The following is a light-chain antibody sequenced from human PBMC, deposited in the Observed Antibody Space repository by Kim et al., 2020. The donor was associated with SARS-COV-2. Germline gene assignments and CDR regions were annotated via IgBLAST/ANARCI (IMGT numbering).Light chain of an antibody. CDR1: SGGIASNY. V-gene: IGLV6-57*03. J-gene: IGLJ3*02. CDR3: QSYDSSNWV. Sequence: GKTVTISCTRISGGIASNYVQWYQQRPGSAPTTVIYEDNQRPSGVPDRFSGSIDSSSNSASLTISGLKTEDEADYYCQSYDSSNWVFGGGTQLTVL. CDR2: EDN.